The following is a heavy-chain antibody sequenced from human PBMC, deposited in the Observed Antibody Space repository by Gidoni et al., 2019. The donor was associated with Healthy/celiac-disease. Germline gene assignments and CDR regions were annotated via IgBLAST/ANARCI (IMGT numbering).Heavy chain of an antibody. D-gene: IGHD3-22*01. CDR2: INSDGSST. Sequence: EVQLVESGGGLVQPGGSLRLSCAASGFTFSSYCMHWVRQAPGKGLVWVSRINSDGSSTSYADSVKGRFTISRDNAKNTLYLQMNSLRAEDTAVYYCARDSYDSSGYYKGSVDWYYYYGMDVWGQGTTVTVSS. CDR1: GFTFSSYC. CDR3: ARDSYDSSGYYKGSVDWYYYYGMDV. V-gene: IGHV3-74*01. J-gene: IGHJ6*02.